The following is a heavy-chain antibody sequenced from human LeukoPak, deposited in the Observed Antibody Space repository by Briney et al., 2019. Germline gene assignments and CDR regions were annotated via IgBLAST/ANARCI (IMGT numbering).Heavy chain of an antibody. D-gene: IGHD5-18*01. V-gene: IGHV1-46*01. CDR1: GYTFTSYY. J-gene: IGHJ4*02. CDR2: INPSGGST. Sequence: ASVKVSCKASGYTFTSYYMHWVRQAPGQGLEWMGIINPSGGSTSYAQKFQGRVTMTRDMSTSTVYMELSSLRAEDTAVYYCARDQVVGYSYGVGGYFDYWGQGTLVTVSS. CDR3: ARDQVVGYSYGVGGYFDY.